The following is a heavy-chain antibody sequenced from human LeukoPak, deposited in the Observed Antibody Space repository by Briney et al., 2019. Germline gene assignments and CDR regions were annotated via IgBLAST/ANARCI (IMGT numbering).Heavy chain of an antibody. CDR2: ISSSGSTI. Sequence: GGSLRLSCAASGFTFSDYYMSWIRQAPGKGLEWVSYISSSGSTIYYADSVKGRFTISRDNSKNTLYLQMNSLRAEDTAVYYCAKDSGDYEVFDYWGQGTLVTVSS. D-gene: IGHD4-17*01. CDR1: GFTFSDYY. V-gene: IGHV3-11*01. J-gene: IGHJ4*02. CDR3: AKDSGDYEVFDY.